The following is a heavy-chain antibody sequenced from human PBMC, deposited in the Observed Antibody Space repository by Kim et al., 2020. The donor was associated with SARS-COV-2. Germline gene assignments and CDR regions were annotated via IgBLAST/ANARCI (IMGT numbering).Heavy chain of an antibody. Sequence: GGSLRLSCAASGFTFDDYAMHWVRQAPGKGLEWVSGIIWNSGSIGYADSVKGRFTISRDNAKNSLYLQMNSLRAEDTALYYCAKANSHSSSWWYFDLWGRSTPVTVSS. CDR3: AKANSHSSSWWYFDL. CDR2: IIWNSGSI. J-gene: IGHJ2*01. V-gene: IGHV3-9*01. CDR1: GFTFDDYA. D-gene: IGHD6-13*01.